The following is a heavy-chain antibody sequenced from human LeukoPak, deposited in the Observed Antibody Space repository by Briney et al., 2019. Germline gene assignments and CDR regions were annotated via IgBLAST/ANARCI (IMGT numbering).Heavy chain of an antibody. CDR2: INPNSGGT. Sequence: GASVKVSCKASGYTFTGYYMHWVRQAPGQGREWMGWINPNSGGTNYAQKFQGRGTMTRDTSISTAYMELSRLRSDDTAVYYCARERSRSGDVWGKGPTVTVSS. CDR3: ARERSRSGDV. V-gene: IGHV1-2*02. CDR1: GYTFTGYY. J-gene: IGHJ6*04. D-gene: IGHD6-13*01.